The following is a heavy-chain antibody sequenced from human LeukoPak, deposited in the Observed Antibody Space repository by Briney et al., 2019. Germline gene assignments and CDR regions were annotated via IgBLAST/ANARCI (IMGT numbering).Heavy chain of an antibody. V-gene: IGHV4-34*01. D-gene: IGHD3-22*01. CDR1: GASISSDGYY. CDR2: INHSGST. J-gene: IGHJ4*02. CDR3: ARGVRRNYYDSSGYFRN. Sequence: SETLSLTCTVSGASISSDGYYWSWIRQPPGKGLEWIGEINHSGSTNYNPSLKSRVTISVDTSKNQFSLKLSSVTAADTAVYYCARGVRRNYYDSSGYFRNWGQGTLVTVSS.